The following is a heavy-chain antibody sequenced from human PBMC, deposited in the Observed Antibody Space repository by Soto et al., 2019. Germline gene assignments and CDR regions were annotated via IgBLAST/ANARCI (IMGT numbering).Heavy chain of an antibody. CDR1: GFTFNSYA. J-gene: IGHJ4*02. Sequence: GGSLRLSCAASGFTFNSYAMSWVRQAPGEGLEWVSAISGSGGSTYYADSVKGRFTISRDNSKNTLYLQMNSLRAEDTAVYYCARSKFAKGHLFDYWGQGTLVTVSS. V-gene: IGHV3-23*01. CDR2: ISGSGGST. CDR3: ARSKFAKGHLFDY. D-gene: IGHD3-16*01.